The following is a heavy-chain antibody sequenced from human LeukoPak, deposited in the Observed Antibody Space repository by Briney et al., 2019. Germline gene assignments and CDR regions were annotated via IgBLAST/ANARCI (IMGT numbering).Heavy chain of an antibody. CDR2: IDYSGST. Sequence: SETLSLTCTVSGGSITSGDYHWSRIRQPPGKGLEWIGYIDYSGSTYCNPSLKSRATLSVDTSKNQFSLRLNSVTVADTAVYYCATYKMGAGGKGSWGQGTLVTVSS. CDR1: GGSITSGDYH. J-gene: IGHJ5*02. CDR3: ATYKMGAGGKGS. V-gene: IGHV4-30-4*01. D-gene: IGHD6-13*01.